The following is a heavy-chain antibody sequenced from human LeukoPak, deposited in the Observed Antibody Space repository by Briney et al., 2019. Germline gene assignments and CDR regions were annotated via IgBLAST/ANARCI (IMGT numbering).Heavy chain of an antibody. V-gene: IGHV3-64D*06. J-gene: IGHJ4*02. CDR2: ISSNGGST. D-gene: IGHD3-10*01. CDR3: VKDPHYYGSGSWVLEY. CDR1: GFTLSSYA. Sequence: GGSLRLSCSASGFTLSSYAMHWVRQAPGKGLEYVSAISSNGGSTYYADSVKGRFTISRDNSKHTLYLQMSSLRAEDTAVYYCVKDPHYYGSGSWVLEYWGQGTLVTVSS.